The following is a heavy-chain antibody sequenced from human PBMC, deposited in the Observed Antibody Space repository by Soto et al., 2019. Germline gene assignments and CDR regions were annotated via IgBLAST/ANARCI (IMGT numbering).Heavy chain of an antibody. Sequence: SATLSLTCTVSGGSISSGGYYWSWIRQHPGEGLEWIGYIYYSGSTYYNPSLKSRVTISVDTSKNQFSLKLSSVTAADTAVYYCARVYKRYSYGFDYWGQGTLVTVSS. CDR3: ARVYKRYSYGFDY. CDR2: IYYSGST. V-gene: IGHV4-31*03. J-gene: IGHJ4*02. D-gene: IGHD5-18*01. CDR1: GGSISSGGYY.